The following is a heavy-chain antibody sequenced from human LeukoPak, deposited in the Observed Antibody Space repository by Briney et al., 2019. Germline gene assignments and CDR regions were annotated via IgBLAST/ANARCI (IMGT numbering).Heavy chain of an antibody. Sequence: ASVKVSCKASGYTFNTYYMSWVRQAPGQGLEWMGWIKPNSGDTNHTQNFQGRVTMTRDTSISTAYMELSRLRSDDTAVYYCATPARRGSGWYLDYWGQGTLVTVSS. CDR1: GYTFNTYY. J-gene: IGHJ4*02. D-gene: IGHD6-19*01. V-gene: IGHV1-2*02. CDR2: IKPNSGDT. CDR3: ATPARRGSGWYLDY.